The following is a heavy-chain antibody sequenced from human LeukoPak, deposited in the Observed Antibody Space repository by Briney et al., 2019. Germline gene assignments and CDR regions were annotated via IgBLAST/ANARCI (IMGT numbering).Heavy chain of an antibody. Sequence: GGSLRLSCAASGFTFSRFAMNWVRQAPGKGLEWISYINTDSSDIHYADSVKGRFPISRDNARNTLFLQLSSLRAEASAVYFCARDSVRPGLIDSWGQGTLVTVSS. J-gene: IGHJ4*02. CDR1: GFTFSRFA. CDR3: ARDSVRPGLIDS. V-gene: IGHV3-21*05. CDR2: INTDSSDI.